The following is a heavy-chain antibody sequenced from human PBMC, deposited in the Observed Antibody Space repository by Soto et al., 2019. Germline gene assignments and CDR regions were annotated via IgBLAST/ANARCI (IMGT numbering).Heavy chain of an antibody. CDR3: AKDRGLGYCSSTSCRNYYYYGMDV. Sequence: GGSLRLSCAASGFTFSSYGMHWVRQAPGKGLEWVAVISYDGSNKYYADSVKGRFTISRDNSKNTLYLQMNSLRAEDTAVYYWAKDRGLGYCSSTSCRNYYYYGMDVWGQGTTVTVSS. CDR2: ISYDGSNK. CDR1: GFTFSSYG. D-gene: IGHD2-2*01. J-gene: IGHJ6*02. V-gene: IGHV3-30*18.